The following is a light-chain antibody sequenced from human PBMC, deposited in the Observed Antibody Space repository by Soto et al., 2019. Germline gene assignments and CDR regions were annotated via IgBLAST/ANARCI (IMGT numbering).Light chain of an antibody. CDR3: CSYSGSSTYV. CDR1: SNDVGTYNL. V-gene: IGLV2-23*01. J-gene: IGLJ1*01. Sequence: QSALTQPASVSGSPGQSITISCTGTSNDVGTYNLVSWYQQRPGKGPTLVIFETDPRPSGGSFRFSGSKSGNTASLTISGLQAEDEADYYCCSYSGSSTYVFVTGTKLTVL. CDR2: ETD.